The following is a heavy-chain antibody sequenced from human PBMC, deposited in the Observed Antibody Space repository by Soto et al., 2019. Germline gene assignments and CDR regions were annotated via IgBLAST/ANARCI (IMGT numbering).Heavy chain of an antibody. Sequence: QVQLVESGGGSVKPGGSLRLSCAASAFTLTDYYMSWSRQAPGKGLEWLSYISNSGNTIYYADSVKGRFTISRDSAKNSLFLQMNSLRAEDTAVYYCARIGDCGGDCYAFDVWGQGTMVSV. CDR1: AFTLTDYY. J-gene: IGHJ3*01. V-gene: IGHV3-11*01. D-gene: IGHD2-21*02. CDR2: ISNSGNTI. CDR3: ARIGDCGGDCYAFDV.